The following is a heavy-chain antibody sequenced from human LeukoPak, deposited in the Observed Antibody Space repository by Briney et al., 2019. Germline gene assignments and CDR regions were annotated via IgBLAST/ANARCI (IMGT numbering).Heavy chain of an antibody. CDR3: TRDAGLCVHDY. J-gene: IGHJ4*02. V-gene: IGHV3-33*01. CDR1: GFTFSSYG. Sequence: GRSLRLSCAASGFTFSSYGMHWVRPGPGKGLEWVAVFWYDGSKKYYADSVKGRFTISRDISKKTLYLQMDSLRVEDTAVYYCTRDAGLCVHDYWGQGTLVTVSS. D-gene: IGHD2-21*01. CDR2: FWYDGSKK.